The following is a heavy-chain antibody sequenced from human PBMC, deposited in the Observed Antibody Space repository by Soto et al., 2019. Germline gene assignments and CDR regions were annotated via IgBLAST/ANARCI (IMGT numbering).Heavy chain of an antibody. CDR2: IIPIFGTA. Sequence: SVKVSCKASGGTFSSYAISWVRQAPGQGLEWMGGIIPIFGTANYAQKFQGRVTITADESASTAYMELSSLRSEDTAVYYCSRGEDIGGGWFDPWGQGTLVTVSS. CDR3: SRGEDIGGGWFDP. J-gene: IGHJ5*02. D-gene: IGHD2-15*01. V-gene: IGHV1-69*13. CDR1: GGTFSSYA.